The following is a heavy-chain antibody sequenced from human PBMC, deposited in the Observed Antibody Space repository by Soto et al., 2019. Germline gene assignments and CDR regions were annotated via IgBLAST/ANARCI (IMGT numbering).Heavy chain of an antibody. D-gene: IGHD2-21*01. Sequence: ASVKVSFKVSGYPFTTYYIHWVRQAPGQGLEWMGWIDPRSGGTVYEQKFQGRVTVTRDTSISTVYMDLSGLTSDDTALYYCATDDDVIFPYWGQGSLVTVSS. V-gene: IGHV1-2*02. CDR1: GYPFTTYY. CDR2: IDPRSGGT. CDR3: ATDDDVIFPY. J-gene: IGHJ4*02.